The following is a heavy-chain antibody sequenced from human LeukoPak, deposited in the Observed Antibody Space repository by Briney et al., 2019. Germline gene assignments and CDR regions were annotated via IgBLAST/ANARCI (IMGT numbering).Heavy chain of an antibody. V-gene: IGHV3-30*03. D-gene: IGHD4-17*01. CDR3: ARDWGRGDSKYLDL. CDR1: GFTFNNYG. Sequence: GGSLRLSCAASGFTFNNYGMHWVRQAPGKGLECVALISNDGNKKYYAGSAKGRFTISRDNSRNTVFLEMNSLRGDDTAVYFCARDWGRGDSKYLDLWGQGILVTVSS. J-gene: IGHJ4*02. CDR2: ISNDGNKK.